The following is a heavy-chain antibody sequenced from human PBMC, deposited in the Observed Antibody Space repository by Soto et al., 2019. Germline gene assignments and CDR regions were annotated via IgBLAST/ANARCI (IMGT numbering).Heavy chain of an antibody. D-gene: IGHD2-8*01. V-gene: IGHV2-5*02. Sequence: QITLKESGPPLVKPTQTLTLTCTFSGFSLSTSGVGVGWIRQPPGKALEWLALIYWDDDKRYSPSLKSRLTITKDTSKNQVVLTMTNMDPVDTATYYCAHRPNTKPAFDYWGQGTLVTVSS. CDR2: IYWDDDK. J-gene: IGHJ4*02. CDR3: AHRPNTKPAFDY. CDR1: GFSLSTSGVG.